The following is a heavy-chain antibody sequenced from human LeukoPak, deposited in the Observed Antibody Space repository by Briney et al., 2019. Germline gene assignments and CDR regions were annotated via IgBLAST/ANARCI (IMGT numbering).Heavy chain of an antibody. V-gene: IGHV3-48*03. D-gene: IGHD1-1*01. CDR2: ISSSSATF. J-gene: IGHJ5*02. Sequence: PGGSLRLSCAASGFTFSSYEMNWARQAPGKGLEWVSYISSSSATFYYADSVKGRFTISRDNSKNTLYLQMNSLRAEDTAVYNCAKGVASTWNGDTWFDPWGQGTLVTVSS. CDR3: AKGVASTWNGDTWFDP. CDR1: GFTFSSYE.